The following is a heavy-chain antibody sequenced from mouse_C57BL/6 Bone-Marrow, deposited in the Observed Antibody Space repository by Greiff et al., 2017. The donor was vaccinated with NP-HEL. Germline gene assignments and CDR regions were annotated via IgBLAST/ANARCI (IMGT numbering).Heavy chain of an antibody. Sequence: DVMLVESGGGLVKPGGSLKLSCAASGFTFSDYGMHWVRQAPEKGLEWVAYISSGSSTIYYADTVKGRFTISRDNAKNTLFLQRTSRRSEETAMYYCARGDYDTSYFDYGGQGTTLTVSS. D-gene: IGHD2-4*01. CDR2: ISSGSSTI. CDR3: ARGDYDTSYFDY. J-gene: IGHJ2*01. V-gene: IGHV5-17*01. CDR1: GFTFSDYG.